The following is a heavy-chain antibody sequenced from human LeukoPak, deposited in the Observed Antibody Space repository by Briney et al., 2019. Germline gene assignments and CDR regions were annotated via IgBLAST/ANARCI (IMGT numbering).Heavy chain of an antibody. CDR2: INSDGSST. CDR3: ARVGYSSGWYYVY. Sequence: GGSLRLSCAASGFTFSSYWMHWVRHAPGKGLVWVSRINSDGSSTSYADSVKGRFTISRDNAKNTLYLQMNSLRAEDTAVYYCARVGYSSGWYYVYWGQGTLVTVSS. D-gene: IGHD6-19*01. V-gene: IGHV3-74*01. CDR1: GFTFSSYW. J-gene: IGHJ4*02.